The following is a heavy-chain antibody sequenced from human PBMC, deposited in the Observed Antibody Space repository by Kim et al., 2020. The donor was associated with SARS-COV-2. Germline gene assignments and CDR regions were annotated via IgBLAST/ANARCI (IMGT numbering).Heavy chain of an antibody. CDR3: TKDVIRGNPRGDAMDV. V-gene: IGHV3-23*01. CDR2: ITGSGGST. D-gene: IGHD5-12*01. CDR1: GFTFNFFA. J-gene: IGHJ6*02. Sequence: GVSLRLSCAASGFTFNFFALNWVRQAPRKGLEWVSTITGSGGSTFYAASVRGRFTISRDNSKNTVFLQMNNLRAEDTAIYYCTKDVIRGNPRGDAMDVWG.